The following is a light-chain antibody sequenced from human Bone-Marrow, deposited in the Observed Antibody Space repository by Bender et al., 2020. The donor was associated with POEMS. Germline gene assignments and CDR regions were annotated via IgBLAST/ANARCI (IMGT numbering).Light chain of an antibody. V-gene: IGLV3-25*03. CDR3: QSAAISGDIWV. J-gene: IGLJ3*02. Sequence: SYELTQPPSVSVSPGQTARITCSGDALPKQYAYWFQQKPGQAPSLMIYKDSERTSGIPERFSGSSSGTTVALTISGVQPEDEADYYCQSAAISGDIWVFVGGTKLTV. CDR2: KDS. CDR1: ALPKQY.